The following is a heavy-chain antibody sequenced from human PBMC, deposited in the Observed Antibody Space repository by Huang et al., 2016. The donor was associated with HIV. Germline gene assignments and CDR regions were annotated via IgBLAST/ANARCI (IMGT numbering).Heavy chain of an antibody. CDR3: ATVYRRFRNHDSGDYYFDY. CDR1: RYTLTELS. J-gene: IGHJ4*02. CDR2: FDPEDGET. D-gene: IGHD3-22*01. Sequence: QVQLVQSGAEVKKPGASVKVSCKVSRYTLTELSMHGVRQAPGKGLEWGGVFDPEDGETIYAQKVQVRVTMTEDTSTDTAYMELSSLRSEDTAVYYCATVYRRFRNHDSGDYYFDYWDQGTLVTVSS. V-gene: IGHV1-24*01.